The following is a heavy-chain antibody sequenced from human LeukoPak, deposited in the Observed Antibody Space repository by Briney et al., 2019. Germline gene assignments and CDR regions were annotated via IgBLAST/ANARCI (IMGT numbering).Heavy chain of an antibody. J-gene: IGHJ4*02. D-gene: IGHD3-22*01. Sequence: GGSLRLSCAASGFTFSSYAMHWVRQAPGKGLEWVAVISYDGSNKYYADSVKGRFTISRDNSKNTLYLQMNSLRAEDTAVYYCARTPSLRITMIVVFDYWGQGTLVTVSS. CDR1: GFTFSSYA. CDR3: ARTPSLRITMIVVFDY. CDR2: ISYDGSNK. V-gene: IGHV3-30-3*01.